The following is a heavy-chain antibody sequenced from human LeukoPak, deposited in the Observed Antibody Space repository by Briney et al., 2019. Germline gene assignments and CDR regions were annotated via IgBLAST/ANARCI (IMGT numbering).Heavy chain of an antibody. CDR1: GFTFSGYY. Sequence: PGGSLRLSCAASGFTFSGYYMSWIRQAPGKGLEWVSYISSSSSYTNYADSVKGRFTISRDNAKNSLYLQMNSLRAEDTAVYYCAGVYDILTGYYDYWGQGTLVTVSS. V-gene: IGHV3-11*06. J-gene: IGHJ4*02. CDR2: ISSSSSYT. D-gene: IGHD3-9*01. CDR3: AGVYDILTGYYDY.